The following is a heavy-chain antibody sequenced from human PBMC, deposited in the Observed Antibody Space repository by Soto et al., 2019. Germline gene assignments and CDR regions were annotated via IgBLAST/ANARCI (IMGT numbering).Heavy chain of an antibody. CDR2: IYYSGST. D-gene: IGHD6-19*01. J-gene: IGHJ4*02. CDR1: GGSISSGGYY. V-gene: IGHV4-31*03. Sequence: QVQLQESGPGLVKPSQTLSLTCTVSGGSISSGGYYWTWIRQHPGKGLEWIGYIYYSGSTYYNPPLKSRVTISVDTSKNQFSLNLSSVTAADTAVYYCARERGVAGDDYWGQGTLVTVSS. CDR3: ARERGVAGDDY.